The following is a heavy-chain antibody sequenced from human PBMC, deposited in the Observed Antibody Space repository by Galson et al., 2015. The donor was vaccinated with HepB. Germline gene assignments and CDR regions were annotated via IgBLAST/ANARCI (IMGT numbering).Heavy chain of an antibody. J-gene: IGHJ4*02. V-gene: IGHV3-30*04. Sequence: SLRLSCAASGFIFSSYALHWVRQAPGKGLVWVAYISYDGTNKHYADSVKGRFTISRDKSKNTLYLHMNSQREEDTAVYYCAREGEYFFDYWGQGTLVTVSS. CDR1: GFIFSSYA. CDR3: AREGEYFFDY. CDR2: ISYDGTNK.